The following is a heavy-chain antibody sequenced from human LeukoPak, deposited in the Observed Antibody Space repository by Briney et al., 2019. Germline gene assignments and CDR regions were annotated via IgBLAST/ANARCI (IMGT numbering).Heavy chain of an antibody. CDR1: GFTFSNYE. V-gene: IGHV3-48*03. J-gene: IGHJ4*02. D-gene: IGHD5-18*01. CDR3: ARDDSYGLDY. CDR2: ISNSGSTI. Sequence: GGSLRLSCAASGFTFSNYEMNWVRQAPGKGLEWVSYISNSGSTIYYADSVKGRFTISRDNAKNSLYLQMNSLRAEDTAVYYCARDDSYGLDYWGQGTRVTVSS.